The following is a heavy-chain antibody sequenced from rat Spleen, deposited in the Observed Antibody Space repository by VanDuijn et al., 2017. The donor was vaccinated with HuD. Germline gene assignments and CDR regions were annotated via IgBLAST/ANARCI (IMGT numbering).Heavy chain of an antibody. J-gene: IGHJ1*01. CDR1: GFTFSDFY. CDR3: VRLYNNHGYWYFDF. Sequence: EVQLVESGGGLVQPGRSLKLSCAASGFTFSDFYMAWVRQAPKKGLEWVASIRFEDFTPYYGDSVMGRFTISRDDGKSTIYLQMNSLRSEDTATYYCVRLYNNHGYWYFDFWGPGTMVTVSS. V-gene: IGHV5-22*01. CDR2: IRFEDFTP. D-gene: IGHD1-5*01.